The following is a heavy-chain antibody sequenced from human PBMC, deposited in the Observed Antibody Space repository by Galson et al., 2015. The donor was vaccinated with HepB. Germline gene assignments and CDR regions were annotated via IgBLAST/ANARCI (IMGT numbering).Heavy chain of an antibody. Sequence: SLRLSCAASGFTFTNYAMHWVRQAPGKGLEWVAVIWYDGSNKFYAGSVKGRFTISRDNSKDTLYLQMNSLRADETAVYYCARGRYSNTYYVGADFDYWGQGTLVTVSS. CDR3: ARGRYSNTYYVGADFDY. V-gene: IGHV3-33*01. CDR2: IWYDGSNK. D-gene: IGHD3-16*01. J-gene: IGHJ4*02. CDR1: GFTFTNYA.